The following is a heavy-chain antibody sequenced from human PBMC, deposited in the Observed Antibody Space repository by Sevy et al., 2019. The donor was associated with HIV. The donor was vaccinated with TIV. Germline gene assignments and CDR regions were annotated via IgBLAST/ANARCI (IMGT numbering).Heavy chain of an antibody. CDR3: ARAPVTRKAWFDP. Sequence: SETLSLTCSVFGGSVSSANNYWSWIRQSPGVGLEWIGYIYYTGATDYNPSLESRVTMSIDTSKNQFSLQLSSVTPADTAIYYCARAPVTRKAWFDPWGLGTPVTVSS. CDR2: IYYTGAT. D-gene: IGHD4-17*01. J-gene: IGHJ5*02. V-gene: IGHV4-61*01. CDR1: GGSVSSANNY.